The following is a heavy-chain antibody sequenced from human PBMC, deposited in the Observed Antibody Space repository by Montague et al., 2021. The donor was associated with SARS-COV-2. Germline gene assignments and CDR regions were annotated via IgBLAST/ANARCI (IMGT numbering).Heavy chain of an antibody. J-gene: IGHJ4*02. Sequence: SETLSLTCEVSGGSIRSYYWSWIRQSPGKGLEWIGYVHYTGSTKYNPSLKTRVTLSLDTPKNHFSLRLNSVTAADTAVDYCARAQNICLIANCVNYFDLWGLGALVSVPS. CDR1: GGSIRSYY. CDR3: ARAQNICLIANCVNYFDL. V-gene: IGHV4-59*01. CDR2: VHYTGST. D-gene: IGHD1-1*01.